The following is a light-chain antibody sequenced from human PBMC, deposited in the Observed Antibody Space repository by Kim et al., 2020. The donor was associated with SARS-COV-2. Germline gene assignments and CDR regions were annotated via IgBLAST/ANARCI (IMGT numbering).Light chain of an antibody. CDR1: QGINSD. V-gene: IGKV3-15*01. J-gene: IGKJ2*01. CDR2: GAS. CDR3: QQFHSWPYT. Sequence: EIVMTQSPATLSVSPGDRATLSCRASQGINSDLAWYQQKPGQAPRLLIYGASTRATGIPAKFSGSGSGTEFTLTISSLQSDDLAVYFCQQFHSWPYTFGLGTKLEI.